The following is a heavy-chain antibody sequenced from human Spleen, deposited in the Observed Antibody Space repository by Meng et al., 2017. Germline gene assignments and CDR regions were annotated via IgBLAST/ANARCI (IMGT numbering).Heavy chain of an antibody. CDR3: AKGYSLV. Sequence: GSLKISCAASGFAFSNYAMNWVRQAPGRGLEWVSGISTTGYSTYYADSVKGRFTISRANSKNTLYLEMNSLRVDDTAIYYCAKGYSLVWGQGTLVTVSS. J-gene: IGHJ4*02. CDR2: ISTTGYST. V-gene: IGHV3-23*01. CDR1: GFAFSNYA. D-gene: IGHD2-15*01.